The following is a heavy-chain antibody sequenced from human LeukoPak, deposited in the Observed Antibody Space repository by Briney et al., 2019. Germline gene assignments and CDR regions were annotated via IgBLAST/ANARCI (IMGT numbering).Heavy chain of an antibody. CDR2: ISGSGGSP. D-gene: IGHD1-26*01. J-gene: IGHJ5*02. Sequence: PGGSLRLSCAASGFTFSSYAMSWVRQAPGKGLEWVSAISGSGGSPHYAESVKGRFTISRDNSKSTLYLQMNSLRAEDTAVFYCVKDVGVTSRYWFGPWGQGTQVTVSS. CDR1: GFTFSSYA. CDR3: VKDVGVTSRYWFGP. V-gene: IGHV3-23*01.